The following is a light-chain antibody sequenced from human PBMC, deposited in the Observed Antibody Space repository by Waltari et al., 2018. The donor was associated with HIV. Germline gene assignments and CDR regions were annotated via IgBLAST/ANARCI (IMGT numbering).Light chain of an antibody. V-gene: IGKV4-1*01. CDR3: QQYYSIPRT. CDR1: QSVLYTSTNKNY. CDR2: WAS. Sequence: DIVMTQSPDSLAVSLGERATNNCKSSQSVLYTSTNKNYLAWYQQKSGQPPKLIIYWASTRESGVPDRFSGSGSGTNFTLTISSLQAEDVALYYCQQYYSIPRTFGQGTKVEIQ. J-gene: IGKJ1*01.